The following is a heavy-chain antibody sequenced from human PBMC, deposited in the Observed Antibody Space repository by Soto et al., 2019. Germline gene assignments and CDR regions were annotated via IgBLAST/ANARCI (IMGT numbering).Heavy chain of an antibody. V-gene: IGHV3-33*01. D-gene: IGHD6-19*01. CDR3: ARDETGSGWYFDY. J-gene: IGHJ4*02. Sequence: QVQLVESGGGVVQPGRSPRLSCAASGFTFSSYGMHWVRQAPGKGLEWVAVIWYDGSNKYYADSVKGRFTISRDNSKNTLYLQMNSLRAEDTAVYYCARDETGSGWYFDYWGQGTLVTVSS. CDR1: GFTFSSYG. CDR2: IWYDGSNK.